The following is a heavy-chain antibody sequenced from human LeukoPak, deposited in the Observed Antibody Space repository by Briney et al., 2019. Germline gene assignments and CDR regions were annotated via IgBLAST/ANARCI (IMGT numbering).Heavy chain of an antibody. J-gene: IGHJ4*02. CDR1: GFTFSSYE. CDR3: ARGYYSDTTGYNPLDH. CDR2: ISSSGSSM. Sequence: GGSLRLSCAASGFTFSSYEMNWVRQAPGKGLEWISYISSSGSSMSYADSVRGRFTISRDNAKNSKYLQMTSLRAGDAAVYYCARGYYSDTTGYNPLDHWGQGTLVTVSS. D-gene: IGHD3-22*01. V-gene: IGHV3-48*03.